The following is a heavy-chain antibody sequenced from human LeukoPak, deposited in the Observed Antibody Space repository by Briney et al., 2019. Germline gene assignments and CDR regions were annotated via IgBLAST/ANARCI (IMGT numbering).Heavy chain of an antibody. D-gene: IGHD1-26*01. Sequence: PGGSLRLPCVASGFRFRNYWMAWIRRAPGRGLEWVANINEDGNEKYYLDSVRGRFIISRDNARNSLFLQMNSLRGEDTGVYYCVRELVVGPAEYFQSWGQGTLVAVSS. J-gene: IGHJ1*01. CDR2: INEDGNEK. V-gene: IGHV3-7*01. CDR1: GFRFRNYW. CDR3: VRELVVGPAEYFQS.